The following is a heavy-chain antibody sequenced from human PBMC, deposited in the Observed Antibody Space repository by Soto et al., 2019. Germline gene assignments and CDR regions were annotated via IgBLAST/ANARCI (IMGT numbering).Heavy chain of an antibody. J-gene: IGHJ4*02. Sequence: VQLVESGGGVVQPGRSLRLSCAASGFTFSSYGMHWVRQAPGKGLEWVAVIWYDGSNKYYADSVKGRFTISRDNSKNTLYLQMNSLRAEDTAVYYCARTPPYSSSWYGFDYWGQGTLVTVSS. D-gene: IGHD6-13*01. CDR3: ARTPPYSSSWYGFDY. V-gene: IGHV3-33*01. CDR2: IWYDGSNK. CDR1: GFTFSSYG.